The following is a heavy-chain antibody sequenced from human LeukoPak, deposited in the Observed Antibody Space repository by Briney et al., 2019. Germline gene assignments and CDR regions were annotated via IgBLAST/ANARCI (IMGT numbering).Heavy chain of an antibody. V-gene: IGHV1-2*02. CDR3: ARESLGGLKYFDD. Sequence: ASLKSSGKAFGYTFTAYYMHWGGQAPEQGLEWIGCIGPTGNTVYVQKFQGRVTVTRDTSINTVYMEVNSLRSDDTAVYSCARESLGGLKYFDDWGQGTLVTVSS. CDR2: IGPTGNT. J-gene: IGHJ4*02. D-gene: IGHD3-16*01. CDR1: GYTFTAYY.